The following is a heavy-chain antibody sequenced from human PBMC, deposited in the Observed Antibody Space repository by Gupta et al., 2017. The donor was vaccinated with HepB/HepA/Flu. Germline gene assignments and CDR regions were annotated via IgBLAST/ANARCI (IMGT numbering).Heavy chain of an antibody. J-gene: IGHJ5*02. CDR1: GGSISSSSYY. CDR3: AGHYYYDSSAAFDP. V-gene: IGHV4-39*01. D-gene: IGHD3-22*01. CDR2: VYYSGYT. Sequence: QLQLQESGPGLVKPSETLSLTCTVSGGSISSSSYYWGWIRQPPGRGLEWVGSVYYSGYTYYNPSLTSRVTISVDTSKNQFSLKLSSVTAADTAVYYCAGHYYYDSSAAFDPWGQGTLVTVSS.